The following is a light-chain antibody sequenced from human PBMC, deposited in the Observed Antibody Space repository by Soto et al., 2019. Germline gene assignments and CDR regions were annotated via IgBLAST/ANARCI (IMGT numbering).Light chain of an antibody. Sequence: QSALTQPRSVSGSPGQSVTISCTGTNSDVGGYNYVSWYQQHPGKAPKFMIYDVSKRPSGVPHRFSGSKSGNTASLTISGLQAEDEADYYCCSYAGSYTFGVFGTGTKVTVL. CDR3: CSYAGSYTFGV. CDR2: DVS. V-gene: IGLV2-11*01. J-gene: IGLJ1*01. CDR1: NSDVGGYNY.